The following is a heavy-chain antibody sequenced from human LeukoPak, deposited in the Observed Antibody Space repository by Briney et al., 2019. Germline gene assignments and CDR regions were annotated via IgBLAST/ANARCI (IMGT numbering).Heavy chain of an antibody. CDR2: IYYSGST. Sequence: SETLSLTCTVSSGSISSYYWSWIRQPPGKGLEWIGNIYYSGSTNYNPSLKSRVTISVDTSKNQFSLNLRSVTAADTAVFYCARVHRLVPGPFHIWGQGTIVIVSS. J-gene: IGHJ3*02. V-gene: IGHV4-59*01. CDR1: SGSISSYY. D-gene: IGHD6-6*01. CDR3: ARVHRLVPGPFHI.